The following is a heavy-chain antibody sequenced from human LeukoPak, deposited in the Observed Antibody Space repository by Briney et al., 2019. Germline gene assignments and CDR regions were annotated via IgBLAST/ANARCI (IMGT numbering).Heavy chain of an antibody. CDR2: IYHSGST. CDR3: AREDGSGWYRQDDAFDI. CDR1: GGSISSGGYS. J-gene: IGHJ3*02. D-gene: IGHD6-19*01. V-gene: IGHV4-30-2*01. Sequence: SETLSLTCAVSGGSISSGGYSWSWIRQPPGKGLEWIGCIYHSGSTYYNPSLKSRVTISVDRSKDQFSLKLSSVTAADTAVYYCAREDGSGWYRQDDAFDIWGQGTMVTVSS.